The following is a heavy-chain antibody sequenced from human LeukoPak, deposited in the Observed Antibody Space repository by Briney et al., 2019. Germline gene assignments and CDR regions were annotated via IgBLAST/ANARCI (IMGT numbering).Heavy chain of an antibody. D-gene: IGHD3-3*01. CDR3: TTGAYYDFWSGYYIAPNYFDY. V-gene: IGHV3-15*07. Sequence: GGSLRLSCTASGFTFTNAWMNWVRQAPGKGLEWVGRIKSKIDGGTTDYAAPVRGRFTISRDDSKTTLFLQMNSLKTEDTAMYYCTTGAYYDFWSGYYIAPNYFDYWGQGTLVTVSS. CDR1: GFTFTNAW. J-gene: IGHJ4*02. CDR2: IKSKIDGGTT.